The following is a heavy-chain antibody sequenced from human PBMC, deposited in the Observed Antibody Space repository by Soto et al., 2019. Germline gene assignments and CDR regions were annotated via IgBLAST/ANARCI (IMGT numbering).Heavy chain of an antibody. V-gene: IGHV1-69*06. J-gene: IGHJ4*02. CDR1: GGSFNSYA. CDR2: IIPFIDTT. Sequence: GASVKVSCKASGGSFNSYAITWVRQAPGQGLEWVGGIIPFIDTTNYAQRFQGRVTITADKSTSTAYMELRSLRSEDTAVYFCARGVYPIAVAGRYYFDYWGGGTLVNVSS. CDR3: ARGVYPIAVAGRYYFDY. D-gene: IGHD6-19*01.